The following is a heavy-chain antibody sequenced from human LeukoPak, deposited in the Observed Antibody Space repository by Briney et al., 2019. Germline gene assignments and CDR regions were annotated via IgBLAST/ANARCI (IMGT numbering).Heavy chain of an antibody. Sequence: ASVKVSCKASGYTFTSYAMNWVRQAPGQGLEWMGWINTNTGNPTYAQGFTGRFAFSLDTSVSTAYLQICSLRSEDTAVYYCARDLEYQPGGMDVWGKGTTVTVSS. V-gene: IGHV7-4-1*01. CDR1: GYTFTSYA. CDR3: ARDLEYQPGGMDV. D-gene: IGHD2-2*01. CDR2: INTNTGNP. J-gene: IGHJ6*04.